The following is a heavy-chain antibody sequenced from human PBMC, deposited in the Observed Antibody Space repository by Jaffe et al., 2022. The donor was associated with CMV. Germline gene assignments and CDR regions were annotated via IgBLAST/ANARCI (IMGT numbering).Heavy chain of an antibody. CDR3: AREGRVWFGELLDYYYYYYMDV. V-gene: IGHV4-34*01. CDR1: GGSFSGYY. J-gene: IGHJ6*03. D-gene: IGHD3-10*01. Sequence: QVQLQQWGAGLLKPSETLSLTCAVYGGSFSGYYWSWIRQPPGKGLEWIGEINHSGSTNYNPSLKSRVTISVDTSKNQFSLKLSSVTAADTAVYYCAREGRVWFGELLDYYYYYYMDVWGKGTTVTVSS. CDR2: INHSGST.